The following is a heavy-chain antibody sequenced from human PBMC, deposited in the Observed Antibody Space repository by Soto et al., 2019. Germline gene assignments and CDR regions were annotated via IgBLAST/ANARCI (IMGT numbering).Heavy chain of an antibody. CDR3: ARVATKVGDNWFDP. V-gene: IGHV4-4*07. CDR1: GGSISSYY. CDR2: IYTSGST. J-gene: IGHJ5*02. D-gene: IGHD1-26*01. Sequence: SETLSLTCTVSGGSISSYYWSWIRQPAGKGLEWIGRIYTSGSTNYNPSLKSRVTMSVDTSKNQFSLKLSSVTAADTAVYYCARVATKVGDNWFDPWGQGTLVTVSS.